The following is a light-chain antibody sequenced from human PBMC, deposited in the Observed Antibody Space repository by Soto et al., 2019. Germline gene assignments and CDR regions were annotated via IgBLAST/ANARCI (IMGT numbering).Light chain of an antibody. V-gene: IGKV1-5*03. CDR1: QSISSW. J-gene: IGKJ1*01. Sequence: DIQMTQSPSTLSASGGDRVTITCRASQSISSWLAWYQQKPGKAPKLLIYKASSLESGVPSRFSGSGSGTEFTLTISSLQPDDFATYYCQQYNSYSWTFGQGTKVDIK. CDR3: QQYNSYSWT. CDR2: KAS.